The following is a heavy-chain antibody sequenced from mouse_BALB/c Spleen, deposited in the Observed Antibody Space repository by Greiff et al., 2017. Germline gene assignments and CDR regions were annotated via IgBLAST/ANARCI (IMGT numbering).Heavy chain of an antibody. Sequence: EVMLVESGGGLVQPGGSLRLSCATSGFTFTDYYMSWVRQPPGKALEWLGFIRNKANGYTTEYSASVKGRFTISGDNSQSILYLQMNTLRAEDSATYYCARGDGYFYAMDNWGQGTSVTVSS. CDR1: GFTFTDYY. J-gene: IGHJ4*01. CDR3: ARGDGYFYAMDN. CDR2: IRNKANGYTT. V-gene: IGHV7-3*02. D-gene: IGHD2-3*01.